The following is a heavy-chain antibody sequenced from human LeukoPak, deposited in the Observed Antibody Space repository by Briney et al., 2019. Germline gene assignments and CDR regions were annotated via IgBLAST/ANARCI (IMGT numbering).Heavy chain of an antibody. Sequence: SVKVSCKASGGTFSSYAISWVRQAPGQGLEWMGRIIPILGIANYAQKFQGRVTITADKSTSTAYMELSSLRSEDTAVYYCASSSGYYAFDAFDIWGQGTMVTVSS. CDR1: GGTFSSYA. D-gene: IGHD3-22*01. CDR2: IIPILGIA. J-gene: IGHJ3*02. V-gene: IGHV1-69*04. CDR3: ASSSGYYAFDAFDI.